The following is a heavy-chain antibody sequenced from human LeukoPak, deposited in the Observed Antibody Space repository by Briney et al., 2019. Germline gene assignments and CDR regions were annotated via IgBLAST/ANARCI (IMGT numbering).Heavy chain of an antibody. Sequence: SLRLSCAASGFTFSSYWIHWVRQAPGKGLVWVSRINSDVSSASYADSVKGRFTISRDNAKNTLYLQMNSLRAEDTAVYYCAREPYYYDSSGPHWGQGTLVTVSS. J-gene: IGHJ4*02. CDR2: INSDVSSA. D-gene: IGHD3-22*01. CDR3: AREPYYYDSSGPH. CDR1: GFTFSSYW. V-gene: IGHV3-74*01.